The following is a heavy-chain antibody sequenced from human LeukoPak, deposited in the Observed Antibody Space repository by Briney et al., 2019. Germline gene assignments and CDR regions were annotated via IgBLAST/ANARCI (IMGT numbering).Heavy chain of an antibody. CDR1: GYTFTGYY. V-gene: IGHV1-2*02. CDR3: ARVVRVDTAMVFDY. Sequence: GASVKVSCKASGYTFTGYYMHWVRQAPGQGLEWMGWINPNSGGTNYAQKFQGRVTMTRDTSISTAYMELNRLRSDDTAVYYCARVVRVDTAMVFDYWGQGTLVTVSS. CDR2: INPNSGGT. J-gene: IGHJ4*02. D-gene: IGHD5-18*01.